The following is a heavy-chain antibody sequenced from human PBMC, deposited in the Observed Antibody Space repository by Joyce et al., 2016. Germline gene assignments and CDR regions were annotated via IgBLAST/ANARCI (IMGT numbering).Heavy chain of an antibody. V-gene: IGHV1-46*01. CDR2: INPLTWTT. CDR3: ARAYSHYANWFDP. D-gene: IGHD3-16*01. Sequence: QVQLVQSGAEVKKPGASVKVSCKASGYSFISFYMHWVRQAPGHGPEWMGLINPLTWTTTYAQKFQGRVTLTTEKSTSTVYMDLNSLRSEDTAFYFCARAYSHYANWFDPWGQGTLVTVSS. CDR1: GYSFISFY. J-gene: IGHJ5*02.